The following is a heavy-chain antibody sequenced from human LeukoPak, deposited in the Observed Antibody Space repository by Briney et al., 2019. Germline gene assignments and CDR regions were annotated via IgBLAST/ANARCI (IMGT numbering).Heavy chain of an antibody. V-gene: IGHV3-23*01. Sequence: GGSLRLSCAVSGLTFNNYAMSWVRQAPGKGLEWVSGISGRGASKYYADSVKGRFTISRDNSKNTLYLQMNSLRAEDTAVYYCAKDRSSSGWLFDYWGQGTLVTVSS. CDR1: GLTFNNYA. D-gene: IGHD6-19*01. J-gene: IGHJ4*02. CDR3: AKDRSSSGWLFDY. CDR2: ISGRGASK.